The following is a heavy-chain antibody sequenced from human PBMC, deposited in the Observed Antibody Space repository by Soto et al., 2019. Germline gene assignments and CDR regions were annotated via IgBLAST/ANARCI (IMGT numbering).Heavy chain of an antibody. D-gene: IGHD2-2*01. J-gene: IGHJ5*02. CDR1: GGSISSGDYY. Sequence: QVQLQESGPGLVKPSQTLSLTCTVSGGSISSGDYYWSWIRQPPGKALEWIGYIYYSGSTYYNPSLKSRVTISVDTSKNQFSLKLSSVTAADTAVYYCARATIVLVPAAMVSHWFDPWGQGTLVTVSS. CDR3: ARATIVLVPAAMVSHWFDP. V-gene: IGHV4-30-4*01. CDR2: IYYSGST.